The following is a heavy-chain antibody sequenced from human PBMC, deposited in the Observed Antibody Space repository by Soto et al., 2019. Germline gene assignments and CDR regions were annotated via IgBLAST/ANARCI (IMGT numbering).Heavy chain of an antibody. V-gene: IGHV1-58*01. D-gene: IGHD6-19*01. Sequence: SVKVSCKASGFTFTSSAVQWVRQARGQRLEWIGWIVVGSGNTNYAQKFQERVTITRDMSTSTAYMELSSLRSEDTAVYYCAAGSSGWLNFDYWGQGTLVTVSS. CDR3: AAGSSGWLNFDY. CDR2: IVVGSGNT. J-gene: IGHJ4*02. CDR1: GFTFTSSA.